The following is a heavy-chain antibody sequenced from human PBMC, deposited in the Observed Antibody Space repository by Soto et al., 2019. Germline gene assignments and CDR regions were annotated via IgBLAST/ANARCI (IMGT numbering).Heavy chain of an antibody. D-gene: IGHD1-26*01. CDR2: INHSGST. CDR1: GGSFSGYY. J-gene: IGHJ6*03. Sequence: PSETLSLTCAVYGGSFSGYYWSWIRQPPGKGLEWIGEINHSGSTNYNPSLKSRVAISVDTSKNQFSLKLSSVTAADTAVYYCARLGPHYMDVWGKGTTVTVSS. V-gene: IGHV4-34*01. CDR3: ARLGPHYMDV.